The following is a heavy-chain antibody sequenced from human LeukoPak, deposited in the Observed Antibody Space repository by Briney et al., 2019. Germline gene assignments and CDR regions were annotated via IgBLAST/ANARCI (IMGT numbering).Heavy chain of an antibody. CDR1: GFTFSTYA. J-gene: IGHJ4*02. CDR3: AKDRSRYFDY. Sequence: GGSLRLSCAASGFTFSTYAMSWVRQAPGKGLEWVSGISGSGDNTYYADSAKGRFTISRDNSKNTLYLQMNSLRAEDTAVYYCAKDRSRYFDYWGQGTLVTVSS. V-gene: IGHV3-23*01. CDR2: ISGSGDNT.